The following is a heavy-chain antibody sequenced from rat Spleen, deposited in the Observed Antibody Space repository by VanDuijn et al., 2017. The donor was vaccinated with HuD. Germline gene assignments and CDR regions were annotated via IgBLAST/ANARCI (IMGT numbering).Heavy chain of an antibody. CDR1: GFTFRDYY. D-gene: IGHD1-6*01. CDR3: ARQGFYVYYGLGVMDA. CDR2: ISYDGSST. V-gene: IGHV5-7*01. Sequence: EVQLVESGGGLVQPGRSLKLSCAASGFTFRDYYMAWVRQAPTKGMEWVATISYDGSSTYYRDSVKGRFTISRDNAKSTLYLQMASLRSEDTATYYCARQGFYVYYGLGVMDAWGQGVMVTVSS. J-gene: IGHJ2*01.